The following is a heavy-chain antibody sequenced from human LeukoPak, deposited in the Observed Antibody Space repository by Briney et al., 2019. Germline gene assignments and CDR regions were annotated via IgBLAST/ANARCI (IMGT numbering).Heavy chain of an antibody. J-gene: IGHJ4*02. V-gene: IGHV1-2*02. CDR1: GYTFTGYY. CDR2: INPNSGGT. Sequence: ASVKVSCKASGYTFTGYYMHWVRQAPGQGLEWMGWINPNSGGTNYAQKFQGRVTMTRDTSISTAYMELSRLRSDDTAVYYCAREPSVGDTTPFDYWGQGTLVTVSS. CDR3: AREPSVGDTTPFDY. D-gene: IGHD1-26*01.